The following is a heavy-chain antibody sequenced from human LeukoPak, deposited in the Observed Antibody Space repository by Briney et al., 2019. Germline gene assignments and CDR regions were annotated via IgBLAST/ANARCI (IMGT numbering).Heavy chain of an antibody. Sequence: ASVKVSCKASGYTFTSYAMNWVRQAPGQGLEWMGWINTNTGNPTYAQGFTGRFVFSLDTSVSTAYLQISSLKAEDTAVYYCAGATGYGGAFYYYGMDVWGQGSTVTVSS. CDR2: INTNTGNP. J-gene: IGHJ6*02. CDR1: GYTFTSYA. CDR3: AGATGYGGAFYYYGMDV. D-gene: IGHD4-23*01. V-gene: IGHV7-4-1*02.